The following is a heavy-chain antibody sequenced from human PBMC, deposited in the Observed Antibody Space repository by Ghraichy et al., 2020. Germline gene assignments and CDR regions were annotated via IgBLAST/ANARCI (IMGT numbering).Heavy chain of an antibody. V-gene: IGHV3-72*01. D-gene: IGHD6-19*01. Sequence: GGSLRLSCEASGFVISDYYMDWVRQAPGKGLEWVGRIRNRANSDTTQYAASLKGRFTISRDDSKNSLYLQLDSLKTEDTALYFCARITSSERWPFDLWGRGTLVTVSS. CDR3: ARITSSERWPFDL. CDR1: GFVISDYY. J-gene: IGHJ2*01. CDR2: IRNRANSDTT.